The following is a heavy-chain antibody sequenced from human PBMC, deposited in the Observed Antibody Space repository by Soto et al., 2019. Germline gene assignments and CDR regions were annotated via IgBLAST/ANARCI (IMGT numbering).Heavy chain of an antibody. V-gene: IGHV3-23*01. CDR3: ATRNYYDNKGCYKYYFDL. D-gene: IGHD3-22*01. J-gene: IGHJ4*02. CDR2: ITGSGTTT. CDR1: GLTFSNYA. Sequence: EVQLLESGGGLIQRGGSLRLSCAASGLTFSNYAMSWVRQAPGKGLEWVSGITGSGTTTYYGDSVKGRLTISRDNFRNTLSLQKNSLRADDTAVYYCATRNYYDNKGCYKYYFDLWGQGSLVTVSS.